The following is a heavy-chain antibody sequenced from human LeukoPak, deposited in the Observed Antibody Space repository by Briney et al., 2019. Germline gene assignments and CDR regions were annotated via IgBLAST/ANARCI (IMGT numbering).Heavy chain of an antibody. CDR3: ARSRHSYDSTGFPHY. V-gene: IGHV3-20*04. D-gene: IGHD3-22*01. CDR1: GFNFDDYV. Sequence: GGSLRLSCAACGFNFDDYVMNWVRQAPGKGLEWVSGINWNGGSRGYADSVKGRFTIPRDNAKNYLYLQMNSLRAEDTALYYCARSRHSYDSTGFPHYWGQGTLVTVSS. J-gene: IGHJ4*02. CDR2: INWNGGSR.